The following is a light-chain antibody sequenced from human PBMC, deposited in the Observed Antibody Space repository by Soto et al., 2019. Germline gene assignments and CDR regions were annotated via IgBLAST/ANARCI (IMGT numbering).Light chain of an antibody. CDR2: WAS. J-gene: IGKJ2*01. CDR3: QQYYSTPYT. V-gene: IGKV4-1*01. CDR1: QSVLYSSNNKNY. Sequence: DIVMTQSPDSLAVSLGERATINCKSSQSVLYSSNNKNYLAWYQQKPGQPPKLLIYWASTRESGVPDRFSGSGSGTDFTLTISRLQAEDVAVYYCQQYYSTPYTFGQGTKLGIK.